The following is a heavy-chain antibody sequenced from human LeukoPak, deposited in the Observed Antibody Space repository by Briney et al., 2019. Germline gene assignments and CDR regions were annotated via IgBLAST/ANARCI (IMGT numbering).Heavy chain of an antibody. Sequence: SETLSLTCTVSGGSISSSSSYWGWIRQTPGKGPEWIGSIYYSGSTYYNPSLESRVTISVDTSKNQFSLKLSSVTAADTAVYYCSSVIPPQAFDYWGQGALVTVSS. D-gene: IGHD2-21*01. CDR2: IYYSGST. CDR1: GGSISSSSSY. V-gene: IGHV4-39*01. CDR3: SSVIPPQAFDY. J-gene: IGHJ4*02.